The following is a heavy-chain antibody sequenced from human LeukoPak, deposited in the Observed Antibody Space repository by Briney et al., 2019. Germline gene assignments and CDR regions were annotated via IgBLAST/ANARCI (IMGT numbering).Heavy chain of an antibody. CDR3: ARDGGNIVVVPAAIWFDP. J-gene: IGHJ5*02. CDR2: IYYSGSN. CDR1: GGSISSSSYY. D-gene: IGHD2-2*01. Sequence: PSETLSLTCTVSGGSISSSSYYWGWIRQPPGKGLEWIGSIYYSGSNYYNPSLKSRVTISVDTSKNQFSLKLSSVTAADTAVYYCARDGGNIVVVPAAIWFDPWGQGTLVTVSS. V-gene: IGHV4-39*07.